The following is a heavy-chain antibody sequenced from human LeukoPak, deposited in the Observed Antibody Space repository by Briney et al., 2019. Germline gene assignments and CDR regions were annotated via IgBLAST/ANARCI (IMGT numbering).Heavy chain of an antibody. J-gene: IGHJ3*02. CDR2: IYQSGFT. V-gene: IGHV4-38-2*02. Sequence: KPSETLSLTCTVSDYSISSGYFWGWIRQSPGKGLQWIGSIYQSGFTYYNPSLRSRVTVSVDTSKNQFSLKVISMTAADTAVYYCTKSDGYGLIRICGRGTMVTVSS. CDR3: TKSDGYGLIRI. CDR1: DYSISSGYF. D-gene: IGHD3-10*01.